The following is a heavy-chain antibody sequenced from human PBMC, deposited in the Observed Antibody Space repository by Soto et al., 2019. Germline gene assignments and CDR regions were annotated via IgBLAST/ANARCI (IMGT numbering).Heavy chain of an antibody. CDR2: IYYSGST. V-gene: IGHV4-31*03. J-gene: IGHJ4*02. CDR1: GVSISSGGYY. CDR3: AREYYYASSASDY. Sequence: PSETLSLTCTVSGVSISSGGYYWTWIRQHPQKGLEWIGHIYYSGSTYYNPSLKSRVTVSVDTSKNQFSLKLSSVTAADTALYYCAREYYYASSASDYWDQGILVTVS. D-gene: IGHD3-22*01.